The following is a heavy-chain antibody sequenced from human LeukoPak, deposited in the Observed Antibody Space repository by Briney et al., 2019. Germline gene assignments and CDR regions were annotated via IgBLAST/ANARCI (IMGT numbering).Heavy chain of an antibody. Sequence: PSETLSLTCTVSGGSISSYYWSWIRQPPGKGLEWIGYIYTSGSTNYNPSLKSRVTISVDTSKNQFSLKLSSVTAADTAVYYCARQLGYCTNGVCSYCFDYWGQGTLVTVSS. D-gene: IGHD2-8*01. V-gene: IGHV4-4*09. CDR1: GGSISSYY. CDR3: ARQLGYCTNGVCSYCFDY. J-gene: IGHJ4*02. CDR2: IYTSGST.